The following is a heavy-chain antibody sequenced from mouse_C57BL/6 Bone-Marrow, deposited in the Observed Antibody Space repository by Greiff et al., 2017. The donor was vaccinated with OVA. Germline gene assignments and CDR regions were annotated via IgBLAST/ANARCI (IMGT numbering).Heavy chain of an antibody. J-gene: IGHJ4*01. V-gene: IGHV5-16*01. CDR3: ARVDSNYVGGYYAMDY. D-gene: IGHD2-5*01. CDR1: GFTFSDYY. CDR2: INYDGSST. Sequence: EVKLMESEGGLVQPGSSMKLSCTASGFTFSDYYMAWVRQVPEKGLEWVANINYDGSSTYYLDSLKSRFIISRDNAKNILYRQMSSLKSEDTATYYCARVDSNYVGGYYAMDYWGQGTSVTVSS.